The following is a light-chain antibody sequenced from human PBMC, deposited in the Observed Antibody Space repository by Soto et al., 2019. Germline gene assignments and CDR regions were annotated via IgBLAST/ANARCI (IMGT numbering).Light chain of an antibody. CDR3: QHYNSYSEA. J-gene: IGKJ1*01. V-gene: IGKV1-5*01. CDR2: DAS. Sequence: DIQMTQSPSTLSASVVDRVVITCRASRSISKWLAWYQQKPGRAPNFLIYDASTLESGVPSRFSGRASGTDFTLTISSLQPEDFATYYCQHYNSYSEAFGQGTKVDIK. CDR1: RSISKW.